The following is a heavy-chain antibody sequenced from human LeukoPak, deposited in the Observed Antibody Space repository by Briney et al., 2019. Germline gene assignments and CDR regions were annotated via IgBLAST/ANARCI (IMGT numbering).Heavy chain of an antibody. CDR2: ISGSGGST. J-gene: IGHJ1*01. D-gene: IGHD6-19*01. Sequence: GGSLRLSCAASGFTFSSYAMSWVRRAPGKGLEWVSAISGSGGSTYYADSVKGRFTISRDNSKNTLYLQMNSLRAEDTAVYYCAKRKESSGWYFSSGAEYFQHWGQGTLVTVSS. CDR1: GFTFSSYA. V-gene: IGHV3-23*01. CDR3: AKRKESSGWYFSSGAEYFQH.